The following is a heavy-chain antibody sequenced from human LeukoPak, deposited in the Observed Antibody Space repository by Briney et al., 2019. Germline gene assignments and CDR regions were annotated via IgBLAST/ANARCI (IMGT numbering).Heavy chain of an antibody. CDR1: GFTFSSYA. CDR2: ISGSGGST. V-gene: IGHV3-23*01. Sequence: GGSLRLSCAASGFTFSSYAMSWVRQAPGKGLEWVSAISGSGGSTYYADSVRGRFTISRDNSKNTLYLQMNSLRAEDTAVYYCAKAGGSSRAEYYFDYWGQGTLVTVSS. D-gene: IGHD1-26*01. CDR3: AKAGGSSRAEYYFDY. J-gene: IGHJ4*02.